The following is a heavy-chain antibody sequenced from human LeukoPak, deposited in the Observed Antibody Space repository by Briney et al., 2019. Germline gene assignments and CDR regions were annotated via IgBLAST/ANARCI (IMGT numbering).Heavy chain of an antibody. V-gene: IGHV4-59*12. CDR3: AIEGGGSTTSFDY. CDR2: NYYSWSS. CDR1: GGSISSYY. J-gene: IGHJ4*02. Sequence: PSETLSLTCTVSGGSISSYYWSWVRHPPGQGLEWIGYNYYSWSSKYNPSLKSPVPISLDTSKNQCSLQLRSVTAPGTAVYYCAIEGGGSTTSFDYWGQGTLVTVSS. D-gene: IGHD1-1*01.